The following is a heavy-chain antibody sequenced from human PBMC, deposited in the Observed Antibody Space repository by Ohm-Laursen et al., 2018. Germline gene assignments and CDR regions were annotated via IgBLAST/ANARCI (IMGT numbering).Heavy chain of an antibody. CDR1: GGSVSSGSYY. V-gene: IGHV4-61*01. D-gene: IGHD3-10*01. Sequence: SQTLSLTCTVSGGSVSSGSYYWSWIRQPPGKGLEWIGYIYYSGSTNYNPSLKSRVTISVDTSKNQFSLKLSSVTAADTAVYYCARDSLHGSGLATYYWGQGTLVTVSS. J-gene: IGHJ4*02. CDR3: ARDSLHGSGLATYY. CDR2: IYYSGST.